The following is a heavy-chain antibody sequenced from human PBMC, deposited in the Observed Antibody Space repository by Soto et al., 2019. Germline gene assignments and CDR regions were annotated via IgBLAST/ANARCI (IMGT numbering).Heavy chain of an antibody. CDR2: ISYDGSNK. Sequence: QVQLVESGGVVVQPGRALRLACAAAGFTFSSDAMHWVRQSPGKGLEWVAVISYDGSNKYYADSVKGRFTISRDNSKNTLYLQMTSLRAADTAVYYCARECVRGSPHCMDVWGQGTTVPVSS. CDR1: GFTFSSDA. J-gene: IGHJ6*02. V-gene: IGHV3-30-3*01. D-gene: IGHD3-10*02. CDR3: ARECVRGSPHCMDV.